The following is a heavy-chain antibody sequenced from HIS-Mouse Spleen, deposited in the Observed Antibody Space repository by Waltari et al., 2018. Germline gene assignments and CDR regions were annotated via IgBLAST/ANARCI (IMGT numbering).Heavy chain of an antibody. CDR2: SYYSGVT. D-gene: IGHD6-13*01. J-gene: IGHJ2*01. CDR3: AREIPYSSSWYDWYFDL. V-gene: IGHV4-39*07. Sequence: QLQLQESGPGLVKPSETLSLTCTVSGGSISSSSYYWGWIRQPPGKGLEWIGISYYSGVTYYNPSLKSRVTISVDTSKNQFSLKLSSVTAADTAVYYCAREIPYSSSWYDWYFDLWGRGTLVTVSS. CDR1: GGSISSSSYY.